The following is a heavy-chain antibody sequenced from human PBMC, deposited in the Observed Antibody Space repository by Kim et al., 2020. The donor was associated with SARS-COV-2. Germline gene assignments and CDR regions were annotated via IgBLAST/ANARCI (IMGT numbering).Heavy chain of an antibody. D-gene: IGHD3-16*02. CDR2: IYYSGST. Sequence: SETLSLTCTVSGVSVSSGSYYWSWIRQPPGKGLEWIGYIYYSGSTNYNPSLKSRVTISVDTSKNQFSLKLSSVTAADTAVYYCARTMITFGGVIDYCFDYWGQGTLVTVSS. CDR1: GVSVSSGSYY. CDR3: ARTMITFGGVIDYCFDY. V-gene: IGHV4-61*01. J-gene: IGHJ4*02.